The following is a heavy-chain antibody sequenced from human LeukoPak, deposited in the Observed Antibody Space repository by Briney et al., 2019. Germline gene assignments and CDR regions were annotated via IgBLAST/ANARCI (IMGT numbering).Heavy chain of an antibody. D-gene: IGHD6-19*01. CDR1: GFTFSSYW. V-gene: IGHV3-7*01. J-gene: IGHJ4*02. CDR2: IKQDGSEK. CDR3: AGDLIAVATFDY. Sequence: AGSLRLSCAASGFTFSSYWTSWVRQAPGKGLEWLANIKQDGSEKYYVDSVKGRFTISRDNAKNSLYLQMNSLRAEDTAVYYCAGDLIAVATFDYWGQGTLVTVSS.